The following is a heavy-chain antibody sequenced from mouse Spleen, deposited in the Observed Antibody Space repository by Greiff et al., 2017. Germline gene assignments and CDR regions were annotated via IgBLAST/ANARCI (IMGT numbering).Heavy chain of an antibody. D-gene: IGHD1-1*01. J-gene: IGHJ2*01. CDR1: GFTFSSYA. CDR3: ARQLLLRYYFDY. V-gene: IGHV5-9-3*01. Sequence: EVQLVESGGGLVKLGGSLKLSCAASGFTFSSYAMSWVRQTPEKRLEWVATISSGGGNTYYPDSVKGRFTISRDNAKNTLYLQMSSLKSEDTAMYYCARQLLLRYYFDYWGQGTTLTVSS. CDR2: ISSGGGNT.